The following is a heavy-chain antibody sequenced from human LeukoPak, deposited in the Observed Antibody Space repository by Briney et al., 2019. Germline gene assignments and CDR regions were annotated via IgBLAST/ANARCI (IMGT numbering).Heavy chain of an antibody. CDR1: GFTFSSYA. V-gene: IGHV3-23*01. CDR3: AKATRYSSSWGCFDY. J-gene: IGHJ4*02. Sequence: GGSLRLSCAASGFTFSSYAMSWVRQAPGKGLEWVSAISGSGGSTYYADSVKGRFTISRDNSKNTLYLQMNSLRAEDTAVYYCAKATRYSSSWGCFDYWGQGTLVTVSS. CDR2: ISGSGGST. D-gene: IGHD6-13*01.